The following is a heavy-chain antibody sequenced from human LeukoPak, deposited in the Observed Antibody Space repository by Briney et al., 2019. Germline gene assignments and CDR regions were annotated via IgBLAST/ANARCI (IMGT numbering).Heavy chain of an antibody. V-gene: IGHV6-1*01. CDR2: TYYRSKWYN. Sequence: KFSQTLSLTCGISGDSVSSNSAGWHWIRQSPSRGLEWLGRTYYRSKWYNDYAVSVKSRITINPDTSKNQFSLRLNSVTPEDTAVYYCARDAVAGSSPFDYWGQGTLVTVSS. J-gene: IGHJ4*02. D-gene: IGHD6-19*01. CDR3: ARDAVAGSSPFDY. CDR1: GDSVSSNSAG.